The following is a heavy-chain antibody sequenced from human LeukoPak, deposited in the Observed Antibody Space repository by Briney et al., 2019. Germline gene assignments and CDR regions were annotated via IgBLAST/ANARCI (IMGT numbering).Heavy chain of an antibody. V-gene: IGHV4-30-4*01. CDR1: GGSISSGDYY. CDR3: AHGDGYNSDWFDP. D-gene: IGHD5-24*01. CDR2: IYYSGST. J-gene: IGHJ5*02. Sequence: TLSLTCTVSGGSISSGDYYWSWIRQPPGQGLEWNGYIYYSGSTYYNPSLKSRVTISVDTSKNQFSLKLSSVTAADTAVYYCAHGDGYNSDWFDPWGQGTLVTVSS.